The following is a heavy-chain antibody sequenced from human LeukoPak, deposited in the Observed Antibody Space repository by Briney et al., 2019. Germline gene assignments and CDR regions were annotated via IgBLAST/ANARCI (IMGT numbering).Heavy chain of an antibody. CDR2: IIPIFCTA. Sequence: SVKVSCKASGGTFSSYSISWVRQAPGQGLEWMGGIIPIFCTANYAQNFQGRVTITTDESTSTAYMELSSLRSEDTAVYYCARDLRRGSYYYYYMDVWGKGTTVTVSS. D-gene: IGHD3-16*01. CDR3: ARDLRRGSYYYYYMDV. J-gene: IGHJ6*03. CDR1: GGTFSSYS. V-gene: IGHV1-69*05.